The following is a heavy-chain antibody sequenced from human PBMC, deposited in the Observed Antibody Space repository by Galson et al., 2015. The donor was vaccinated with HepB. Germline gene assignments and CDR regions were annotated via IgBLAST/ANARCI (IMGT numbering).Heavy chain of an antibody. D-gene: IGHD2-2*01. CDR3: TTHPTKGFVVVPAALVGAFDI. Sequence: SLRLSCAASGFTFSNAWMTWVRQAPGKGLEWVGRIKSKTDGGTTDYAAPVKGRFTISRDDSKNTLYLQMNSLKTEDTAVYFCTTHPTKGFVVVPAALVGAFDIWGQGTMVTVSS. V-gene: IGHV3-15*01. CDR2: IKSKTDGGTT. J-gene: IGHJ3*02. CDR1: GFTFSNAW.